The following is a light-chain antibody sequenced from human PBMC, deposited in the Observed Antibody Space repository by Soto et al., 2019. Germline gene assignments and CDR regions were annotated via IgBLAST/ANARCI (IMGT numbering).Light chain of an antibody. CDR2: DVS. CDR1: SSDVGGYNY. J-gene: IGLJ2*01. CDR3: SSYSSNTTFVV. V-gene: IGLV2-14*03. Sequence: QSALTQPASVSGSPGQSITISCTGTSSDVGGYNYVSWYQQHPGKAPKLMIYDVSNRPSGVSNRFSGSKSGNTASLTISGLQAEDEADYYCSSYSSNTTFVVFGGGTKLTVL.